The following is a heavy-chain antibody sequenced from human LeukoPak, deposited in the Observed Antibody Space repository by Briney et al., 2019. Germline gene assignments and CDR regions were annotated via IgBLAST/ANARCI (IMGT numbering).Heavy chain of an antibody. V-gene: IGHV4-61*02. CDR2: IYTSGST. CDR1: GGSISSGSYY. CDR3: ASTSGSWYFDY. Sequence: PSETLSLTCTVSGGSISSGSYYWSWIRQPAGKGLEWIGRIYTSGSTNYNPSLKSRVTISVDTSKNQFSLKLSSVTAADTAVYYCASTSGSWYFDYWGQGTLVTVPS. D-gene: IGHD6-13*01. J-gene: IGHJ4*02.